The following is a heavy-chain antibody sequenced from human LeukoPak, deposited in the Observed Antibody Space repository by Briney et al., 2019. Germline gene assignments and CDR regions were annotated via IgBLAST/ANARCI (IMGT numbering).Heavy chain of an antibody. CDR3: ARQVYSSGWYGPNDY. D-gene: IGHD6-19*01. CDR1: GYTFTSYG. CDR2: ISAYNGNT. J-gene: IGHJ4*02. Sequence: GASVKVSCKASGYTFTSYGISWVRQAPGQGLEWMGWISAYNGNTNYAQKLQGRVTMTTDTSTSTAYMELRSLRSDDTAMYYCARQVYSSGWYGPNDYWGQGTLVTVSS. V-gene: IGHV1-18*01.